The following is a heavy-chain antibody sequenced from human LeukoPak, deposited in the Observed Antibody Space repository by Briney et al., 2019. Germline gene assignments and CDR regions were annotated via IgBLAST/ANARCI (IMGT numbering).Heavy chain of an antibody. Sequence: SQTLSLTCTVSGGSISSGSYYWSWIRQPAGKGLEWIGRIYTSGCTNYNPSLKSRVTISVDTSKNQFSLKLSSVTAADTAVYYCAIGSGSPFYYMDVWGKGTTVTVSS. CDR3: AIGSGSPFYYMDV. CDR1: GGSISSGSYY. CDR2: IYTSGCT. V-gene: IGHV4-61*02. D-gene: IGHD3-10*01. J-gene: IGHJ6*03.